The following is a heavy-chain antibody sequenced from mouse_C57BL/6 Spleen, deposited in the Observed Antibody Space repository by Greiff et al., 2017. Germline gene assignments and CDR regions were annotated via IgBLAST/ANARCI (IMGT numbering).Heavy chain of an antibody. Sequence: EVQLVESEGGLVQPGSSMKLSCTASGFTFSDYYMAWVRQVPEKGLEWVANINHDGSSTYYLDYFKSRSIISRDNAKNIPYLQISSLKSEDTATYDGARVQGHDDDGYYAMDYWGQGTSVTVSS. CDR3: ARVQGHDDDGYYAMDY. V-gene: IGHV5-16*01. D-gene: IGHD2-4*01. CDR1: GFTFSDYY. CDR2: INHDGSST. J-gene: IGHJ4*01.